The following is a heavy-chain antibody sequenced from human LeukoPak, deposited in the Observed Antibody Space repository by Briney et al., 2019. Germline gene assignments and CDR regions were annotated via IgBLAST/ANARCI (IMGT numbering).Heavy chain of an antibody. J-gene: IGHJ6*02. V-gene: IGHV5-51*01. CDR1: GYSFTSYW. D-gene: IGHD4-17*01. CDR2: IYPGDSDT. Sequence: GESLKISCKGSGYSFTSYWIGWVRQMPGKGLEWMGIIYPGDSDTRYSPSFQGQVTISADKSITTAYLQWSSLKASDTAMYYCARSNGDPDYYYYGMDVWGQGTTVTVSS. CDR3: ARSNGDPDYYYYGMDV.